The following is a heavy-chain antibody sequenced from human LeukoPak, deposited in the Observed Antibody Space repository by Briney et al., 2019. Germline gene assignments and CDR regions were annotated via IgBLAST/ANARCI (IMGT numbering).Heavy chain of an antibody. CDR2: IYYSGNT. CDR1: GGSISSSDYY. Sequence: PSESLSLTCTVSGGSISSSDYYWGWIRQPPGKGLEWIGSIYYSGNTYYNPSLKSRVTISVDTSKNHFSLKLSSVTAADTAVYYCARTDSSGWYYFDYWGQGTLVTVSS. D-gene: IGHD6-19*01. J-gene: IGHJ4*02. CDR3: ARTDSSGWYYFDY. V-gene: IGHV4-39*07.